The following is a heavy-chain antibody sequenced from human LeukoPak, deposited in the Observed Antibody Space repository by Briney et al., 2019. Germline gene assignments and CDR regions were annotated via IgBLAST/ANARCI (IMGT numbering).Heavy chain of an antibody. CDR3: ARGSYEYIDQ. J-gene: IGHJ4*02. V-gene: IGHV4-4*07. CDR1: SDSTINNY. CDR2: IYLSDNT. D-gene: IGHD3-16*01. Sequence: SQTLSPTCSLSSDSTINNYCVWIRHPARDWLEWIGRIYLSDNTNYNSPSPRSRFTRSPDTAMNRFSLKLSSVSAADTAVYYCARGSYEYIDQWGQGLLVTVSS.